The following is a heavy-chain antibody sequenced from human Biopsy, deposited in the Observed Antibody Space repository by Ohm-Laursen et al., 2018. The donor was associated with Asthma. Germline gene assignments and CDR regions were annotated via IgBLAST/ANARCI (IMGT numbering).Heavy chain of an antibody. Sequence: TLSLTCTVSGGSINNFYWGWIRQPPGKGLEWIGSIYYSGTTYYNPSLESRVTVSADTSKNQFSLKLTSVTAADTAVYYCVRGSSSWHHGPFHYYYGLDVWGPGTTVSVS. D-gene: IGHD6-13*01. V-gene: IGHV4-39*01. J-gene: IGHJ6*02. CDR2: IYYSGTT. CDR3: VRGSSSWHHGPFHYYYGLDV. CDR1: GGSINNFY.